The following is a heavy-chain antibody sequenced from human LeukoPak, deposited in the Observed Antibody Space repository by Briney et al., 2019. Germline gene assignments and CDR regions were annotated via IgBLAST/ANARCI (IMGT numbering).Heavy chain of an antibody. CDR3: VRSSSPDY. CDR2: INHGGST. CDR1: GGSFSGYY. J-gene: IGHJ4*02. V-gene: IGHV4-34*01. D-gene: IGHD6-6*01. Sequence: SETLSLTCAVYGGSFSGYYWSWIRQPPGKGLEWIGEINHGGSTNYNPSLKSRVTISVDTSKNQFSLKLSSVTAADTAVYYCVRSSSPDYWGQGTLVTVSS.